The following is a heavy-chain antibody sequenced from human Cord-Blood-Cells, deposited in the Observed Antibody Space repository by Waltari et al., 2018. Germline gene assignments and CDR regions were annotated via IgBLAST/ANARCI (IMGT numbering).Heavy chain of an antibody. CDR1: GYTFTSYD. J-gene: IGHJ5*02. D-gene: IGHD3-22*01. CDR3: ARCPDDYYDSSGFGLDP. CDR2: MNPNSGNT. Sequence: QVQLVQSGAEVKKPGASVKVSCKASGYTFTSYDINWVRQATGQGLEWMGWMNPNSGNTSYAQKFQGRVTMTRNTAISTAYMELSSLRSEDTAVYYCARCPDDYYDSSGFGLDPWGQGTLVTVSS. V-gene: IGHV1-8*01.